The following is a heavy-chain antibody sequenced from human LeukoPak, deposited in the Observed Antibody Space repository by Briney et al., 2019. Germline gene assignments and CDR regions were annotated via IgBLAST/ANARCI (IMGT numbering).Heavy chain of an antibody. J-gene: IGHJ3*02. D-gene: IGHD6-19*01. CDR3: AKDSGIAVAGTLRAFDI. Sequence: GGSLRLSCAASGFTFNNAWMSWVRQAPGKGLEWVAVISYDGSNKYFADSVKGRFTISRDNSKNTLYLQMNSLRAEDTAVYYCAKDSGIAVAGTLRAFDIWGQGTMVTVSS. V-gene: IGHV3-30*18. CDR1: GFTFNNAW. CDR2: ISYDGSNK.